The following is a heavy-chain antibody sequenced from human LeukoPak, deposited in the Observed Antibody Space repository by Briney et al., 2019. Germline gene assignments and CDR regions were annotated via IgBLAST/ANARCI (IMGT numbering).Heavy chain of an antibody. V-gene: IGHV4-38-2*02. D-gene: IGHD3-16*01. J-gene: IGHJ4*02. CDR1: GYSISSGHY. Sequence: SETLSLTCTVSGYSISSGHYWGWIRQPPGKGLEWIGSMYHSGSTYYNPPLKSRVTISEDTSKNQFSLKLRSVTAADTSVYYWARGVGLTQGGAFDFWGQGTLVTVSS. CDR3: ARGVGLTQGGAFDF. CDR2: MYHSGST.